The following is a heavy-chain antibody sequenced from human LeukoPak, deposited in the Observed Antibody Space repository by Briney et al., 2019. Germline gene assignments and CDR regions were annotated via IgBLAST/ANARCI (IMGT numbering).Heavy chain of an antibody. J-gene: IGHJ5*02. CDR1: GYTLSELS. CDR2: FDPEDGET. CDR3: ATNFRGSYYSGFDP. Sequence: ASVKVSCKVSGYTLSELSMHWVRQPPGKGLEWMGGFDPEDGETIYAQKFQGRVTMTEDTSTDTAYMELSSLRSEDTAVYYCATNFRGSYYSGFDPWGQGILVTVSS. V-gene: IGHV1-24*01. D-gene: IGHD1-26*01.